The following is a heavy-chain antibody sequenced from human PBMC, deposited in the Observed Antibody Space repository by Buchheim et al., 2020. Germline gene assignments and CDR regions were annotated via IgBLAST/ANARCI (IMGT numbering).Heavy chain of an antibody. CDR1: GGSVDSRTYH. CDR3: ARDRAGDYDIMTGTYFYGMDV. J-gene: IGHJ6*02. CDR2: ISYTGNT. Sequence: HVRLQESGPGLVKPSETLSLTCPVSGGSVDSRTYHWSWIRQAPGKGLEWIGHISYTGNTNYSPSLKSRATISIDTSKNQFSLKLTSATAADTAVYYRARDRAGDYDIMTGTYFYGMDVWGQGTT. D-gene: IGHD3-9*01. V-gene: IGHV4-61*01.